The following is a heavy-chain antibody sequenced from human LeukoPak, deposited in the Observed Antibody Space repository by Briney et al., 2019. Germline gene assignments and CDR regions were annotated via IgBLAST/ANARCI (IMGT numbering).Heavy chain of an antibody. D-gene: IGHD2-2*01. J-gene: IGHJ3*02. CDR2: MSFDGTHI. CDR1: GSLFIYYG. V-gene: IGHV3-30*18. CDR3: AKDRSGFCSGTSCYPGAFDI. Sequence: GRSLRLSCEVTGSLFIYYGFHWVRQAPGKGLEWVAVMSFDGTHIYYADSVKGRFTISRDNSKNTLYLQMNSLRAEDTAVYYCAKDRSGFCSGTSCYPGAFDIWGQGTMVTVSS.